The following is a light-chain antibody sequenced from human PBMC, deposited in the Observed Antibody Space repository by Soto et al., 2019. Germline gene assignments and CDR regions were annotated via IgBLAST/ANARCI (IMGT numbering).Light chain of an antibody. CDR3: QQLNSYPLS. J-gene: IGKJ3*01. CDR2: AAS. Sequence: DIQLTQSPSFLSASVGDRVTITCRASQGISSYLAWYQQKPGKAPKLLIYAASTLQSGVTSRFSGSGSGTEFTLTISSLQPGDFATYYCQQLNSYPLSFGPGTKVDIK. CDR1: QGISSY. V-gene: IGKV1-9*01.